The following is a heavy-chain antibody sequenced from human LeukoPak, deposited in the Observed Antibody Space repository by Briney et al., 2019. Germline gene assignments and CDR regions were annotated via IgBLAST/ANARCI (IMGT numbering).Heavy chain of an antibody. V-gene: IGHV4-34*01. CDR3: ASRSSIVSHFDY. D-gene: IGHD2-2*01. CDR2: INHSGST. J-gene: IGHJ4*02. CDR1: GGSFSGYY. Sequence: SETLSLTCAVYGGSFSGYYWSWIRQPPGKGLEWIGEINHSGSTNYNPSLKSRVTISVDTSKNQFSLKLSSVTAADTAVYYCASRSSIVSHFDYWGQGTLVTVSS.